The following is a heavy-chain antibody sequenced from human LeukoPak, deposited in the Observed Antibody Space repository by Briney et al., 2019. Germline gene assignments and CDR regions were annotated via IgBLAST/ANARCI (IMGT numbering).Heavy chain of an antibody. Sequence: KPSETLSLTCAVYGGSFSGYYWSWIRQPPGKGLEWIGEINHSGSTNYNPSLKSQVTISVDTSKNQFSLKLSSVTAADTAVYYCARRRMVRGPLGYWGQGTLVTVSS. CDR1: GGSFSGYY. CDR3: ARRRMVRGPLGY. V-gene: IGHV4-34*01. J-gene: IGHJ4*02. D-gene: IGHD3-10*01. CDR2: INHSGST.